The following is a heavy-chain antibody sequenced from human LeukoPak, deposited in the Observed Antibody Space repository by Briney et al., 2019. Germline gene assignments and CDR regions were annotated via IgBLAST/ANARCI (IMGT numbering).Heavy chain of an antibody. Sequence: PGGSLRLSCAASGFTFTTYWMTWVRQAPGKGLEWLSYISGNGGVIQYADSVKGRFTISRDNAKNLLYLQMDSLRVEDTAISYCARDPRTVRIWGQGTLVTVSS. CDR1: GFTFTTYW. CDR3: ARDPRTVRI. J-gene: IGHJ4*02. D-gene: IGHD1-1*01. V-gene: IGHV3-48*04. CDR2: ISGNGGVI.